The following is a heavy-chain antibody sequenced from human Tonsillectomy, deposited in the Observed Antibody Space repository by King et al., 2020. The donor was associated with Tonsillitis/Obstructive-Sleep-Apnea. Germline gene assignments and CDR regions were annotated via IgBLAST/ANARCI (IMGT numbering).Heavy chain of an antibody. Sequence: VQLVESGGGLVKPGGSLRLSCAASGFTFSNAWMSWVRQAPGKGLEWVGRIKSKTDGGTTDYAAPVKGRFTISRDDSKNTLYLQMNSLKTEDTAVYYCTTRTYSGSYIFDYWGQGTLVTVSS. CDR2: IKSKTDGGTT. D-gene: IGHD1-26*01. CDR1: GFTFSNAW. J-gene: IGHJ4*02. CDR3: TTRTYSGSYIFDY. V-gene: IGHV3-15*01.